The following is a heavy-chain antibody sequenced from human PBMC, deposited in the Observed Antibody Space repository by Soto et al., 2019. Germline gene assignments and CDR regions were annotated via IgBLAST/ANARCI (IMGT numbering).Heavy chain of an antibody. CDR3: AKNTYKYDLQHYFMDV. CDR1: GYSFTRYW. J-gene: IGHJ6*03. Sequence: PGESLKISCTVSGYSFTRYWISWVRQMPGKGLEWMGRIDPSDSYTNYSPSFQGHVTISADKSISTAYLQWSSLRAEDTAVYYCAKNTYKYDLQHYFMDVWGKGTTVTVSS. V-gene: IGHV5-10-1*01. D-gene: IGHD1-1*01. CDR2: IDPSDSYT.